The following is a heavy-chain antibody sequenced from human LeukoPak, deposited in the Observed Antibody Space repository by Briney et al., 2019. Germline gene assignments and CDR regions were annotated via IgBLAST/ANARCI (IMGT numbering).Heavy chain of an antibody. V-gene: IGHV1-2*02. CDR2: INPNSGGT. J-gene: IGHJ5*02. Sequence: ASVKVSCKASGYTFTGYYMHGVRQAPGQGLEWMGWINPNSGGTNYAQKFQGRVTMTRDTSISTAYMELSRLRSDDTAVYYCARSGLYSSSWYEGEYNWFDPWGQGTLVTVSS. CDR3: ARSGLYSSSWYEGEYNWFDP. CDR1: GYTFTGYY. D-gene: IGHD6-13*01.